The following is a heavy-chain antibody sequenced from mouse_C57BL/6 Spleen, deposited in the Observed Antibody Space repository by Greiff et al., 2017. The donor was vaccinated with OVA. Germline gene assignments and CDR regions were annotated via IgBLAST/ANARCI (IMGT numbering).Heavy chain of an antibody. CDR1: GYAFSSSW. Sequence: QVQLKQSGPELVKPGASVKISCKASGYAFSSSWMNWVKQRPGKGLEWIGRIYPGDGDTNYNGKFKGKATLTADKSSSTAYMQLSSLTSEDSAVYFCARQDSSGYDYYAMDYWGQGTSVTVSS. J-gene: IGHJ4*01. CDR2: IYPGDGDT. V-gene: IGHV1-82*01. CDR3: ARQDSSGYDYYAMDY. D-gene: IGHD3-2*02.